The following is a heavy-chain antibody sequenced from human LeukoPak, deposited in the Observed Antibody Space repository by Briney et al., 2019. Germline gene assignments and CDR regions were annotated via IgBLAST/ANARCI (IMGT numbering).Heavy chain of an antibody. D-gene: IGHD6-19*01. CDR2: ISAYNGNS. V-gene: IGHV1-18*01. CDR1: GYTFTSYG. J-gene: IGHJ4*02. CDR3: ARDGENRVLAVAGTVHFDY. Sequence: ASVKVSCKASGYTFTSYGISWVRQAPGQGREWMGWISAYNGNSNYAQKLQGRVTMTTDTSTSTAYMELRSLRSDDTAVYYCARDGENRVLAVAGTVHFDYWGQGTLVTVSS.